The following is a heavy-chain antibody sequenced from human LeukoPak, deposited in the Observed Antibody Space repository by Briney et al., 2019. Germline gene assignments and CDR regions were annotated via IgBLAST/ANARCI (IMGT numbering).Heavy chain of an antibody. V-gene: IGHV4-59*01. CDR1: GGSISSYY. CDR2: IYYSGST. J-gene: IGHJ4*02. Sequence: SENLSLTCTVSGGSISSYYWSWIRQPPGKGLEWIGYIYYSGSTNYNPSLKSRVTISVDTSKNQFSLKLSSVTAADTAVYYCARDILNCSGGSCYSRLDYWGQGTLVTVSS. CDR3: ARDILNCSGGSCYSRLDY. D-gene: IGHD2-15*01.